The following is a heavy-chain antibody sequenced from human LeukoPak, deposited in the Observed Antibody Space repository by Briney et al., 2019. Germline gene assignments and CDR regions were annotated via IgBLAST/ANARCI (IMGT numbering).Heavy chain of an antibody. CDR3: AKKGLKIFGPYMDV. Sequence: GGSLRLSCAASGFTFSNYPMDWVRQAPEKGLEWVSAISTGGDRAYYADSVKGRFTTSRDNSRNTVYLQMNSLRAEDTAIYYCAKKGLKIFGPYMDVWGKGTTVTVSS. V-gene: IGHV3-23*01. CDR1: GFTFSNYP. J-gene: IGHJ6*03. CDR2: ISTGGDRA. D-gene: IGHD3-3*01.